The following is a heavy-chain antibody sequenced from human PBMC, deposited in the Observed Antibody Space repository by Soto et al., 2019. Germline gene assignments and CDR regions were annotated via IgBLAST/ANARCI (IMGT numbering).Heavy chain of an antibody. CDR2: FCNSGSA. Sequence: SETLSLTCTVSGGSISSNYWSWIRQPPGKGLEWIGYFCNSGSANYNPSLKSQVTISVDTSKNQFSLKLTSVTAADTAVYYCTRGSSWYDVDWFDPWGPGTLVTVSS. J-gene: IGHJ5*02. V-gene: IGHV4-59*01. CDR1: GGSISSNY. D-gene: IGHD6-13*01. CDR3: TRGSSWYDVDWFDP.